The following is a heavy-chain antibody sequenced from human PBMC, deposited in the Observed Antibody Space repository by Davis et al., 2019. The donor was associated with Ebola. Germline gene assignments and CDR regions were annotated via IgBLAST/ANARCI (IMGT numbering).Heavy chain of an antibody. CDR2: INAGNGDT. V-gene: IGHV1-3*01. D-gene: IGHD5-12*01. Sequence: ASVKVSCKASGYTFTGYYMHWVRQAPGQRLEWMGWINAGNGDTKCSQDFQGRVTFTRDTSTSTAYMELRSLRSDDTAVYYCARVGGYDNFDYWGQGTLVTVSS. CDR1: GYTFTGYY. J-gene: IGHJ4*02. CDR3: ARVGGYDNFDY.